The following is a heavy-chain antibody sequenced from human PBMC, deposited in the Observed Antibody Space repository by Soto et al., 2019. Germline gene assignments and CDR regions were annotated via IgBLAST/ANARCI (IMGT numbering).Heavy chain of an antibody. Sequence: SVKVSCKASGGTFSSYAISWVRQAPGQGLEWMGGIIPIFGTANHAQKFQGRVTITADESTSTAYMELSSLRSEDTAVYYCARGRVEMATITTYYYYYGMDVWGQGTTVTVSS. CDR3: ARGRVEMATITTYYYYYGMDV. D-gene: IGHD5-12*01. CDR1: GGTFSSYA. V-gene: IGHV1-69*13. J-gene: IGHJ6*02. CDR2: IIPIFGTA.